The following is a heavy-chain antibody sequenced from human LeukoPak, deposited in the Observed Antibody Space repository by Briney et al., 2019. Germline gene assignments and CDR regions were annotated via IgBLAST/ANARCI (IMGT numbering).Heavy chain of an antibody. J-gene: IGHJ4*02. Sequence: SQTLSLTCAVYAGSISSGDFPWSWIRQPPGKGLERIGYIFHTGHTPYSPSLKSRVTISVVMPKNQPSLWRTSVTAADTAVYYYARGSYGAGNHFDYWGQGTLVTVSS. CDR2: IFHTGHT. V-gene: IGHV4-30-2*01. CDR3: ARGSYGAGNHFDY. D-gene: IGHD3-10*01. CDR1: AGSISSGDFP.